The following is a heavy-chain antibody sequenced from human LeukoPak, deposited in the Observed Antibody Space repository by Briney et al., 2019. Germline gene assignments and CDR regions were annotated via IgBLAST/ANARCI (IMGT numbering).Heavy chain of an antibody. CDR1: GGTFSSYA. Sequence: SVKVSCKASGGTFSSYAISWVRQAPGQGLEWMGGIIPIFGTANYAQKFQGRVTITADESTSTAYMELSSLRSEDTAVYYCARDGDCSGGSCYSFDYWGQGALVTVSS. J-gene: IGHJ4*02. CDR2: IIPIFGTA. V-gene: IGHV1-69*01. D-gene: IGHD2-15*01. CDR3: ARDGDCSGGSCYSFDY.